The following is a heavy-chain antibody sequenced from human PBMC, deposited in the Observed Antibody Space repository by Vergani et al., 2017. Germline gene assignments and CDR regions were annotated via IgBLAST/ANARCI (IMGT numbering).Heavy chain of an antibody. CDR1: GFTFSTSW. CDR2: IKQDGSEK. J-gene: IGHJ3*02. V-gene: IGHV3-7*01. D-gene: IGHD3-10*01. Sequence: EVQLLESGGGLVQPGGSLRLSCAASGFTFSTSWMSWVRQAPGKGLEWVADIKQDGSEKYYVDSVKGRFTISRANAKNSLYLQMNSLRAEDTAVYYGARDLDVPYYYGSGSYPDAFDIWGQGTMVTVSS. CDR3: ARDLDVPYYYGSGSYPDAFDI.